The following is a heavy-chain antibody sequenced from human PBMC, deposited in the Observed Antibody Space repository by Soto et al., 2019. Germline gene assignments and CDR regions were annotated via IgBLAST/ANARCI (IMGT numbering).Heavy chain of an antibody. V-gene: IGHV3-30-3*01. Sequence: QVQLVESGGGLAQPGGSLRPSWPASGFTLSSYALHWVRKAPGKGLEWVAFISYDGSNKYYADSVKGRFTISRDNSKNTLYLQMNSLRAEDTAVYYCARRGGVDYWGQGTLVTVSS. J-gene: IGHJ4*02. CDR3: ARRGGVDY. CDR1: GFTLSSYA. D-gene: IGHD3-16*01. CDR2: ISYDGSNK.